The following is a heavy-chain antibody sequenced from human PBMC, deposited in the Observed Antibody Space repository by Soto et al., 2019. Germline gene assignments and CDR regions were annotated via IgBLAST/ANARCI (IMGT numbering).Heavy chain of an antibody. D-gene: IGHD3-16*01. CDR2: IYYSGST. V-gene: IGHV4-59*01. J-gene: IGHJ5*02. Sequence: PSETLSLTCTVSGGSISSYYWSWIRQPPGKGLEWIGYIYYSGSTNYNPSLKSRVTISVDTSKNQFSLKLSSVTAADTAVYYCSRSQIHYEYVRTYYNGFDPWGQGTLVTVSS. CDR1: GGSISSYY. CDR3: SRSQIHYEYVRTYYNGFDP.